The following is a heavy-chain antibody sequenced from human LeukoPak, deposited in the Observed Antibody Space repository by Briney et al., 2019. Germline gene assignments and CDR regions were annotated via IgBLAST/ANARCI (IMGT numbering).Heavy chain of an antibody. D-gene: IGHD2-15*01. J-gene: IGHJ4*02. CDR3: AREGCSGGSCYIRLVDY. CDR2: ISAYNGNT. V-gene: IGHV1-18*01. Sequence: ASVKVSCKASGYTFTSYGISWVRQAPGQGLEWMGWISAYNGNTNYAQKLQGRVTMTTDTSTSTAYMEPRSLRSDDTAVYYCAREGCSGGSCYIRLVDYWGQGTLVTVSS. CDR1: GYTFTSYG.